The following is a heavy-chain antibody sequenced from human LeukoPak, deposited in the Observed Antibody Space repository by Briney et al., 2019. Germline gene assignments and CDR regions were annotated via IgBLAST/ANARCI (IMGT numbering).Heavy chain of an antibody. CDR3: AKDDRYDFWSGYPDY. J-gene: IGHJ4*02. D-gene: IGHD3-3*01. Sequence: GGSLRLSCAASGFTFSSDAMSWVRQAPGKGLEWVSAISGSGGSTYYADSVKGRFTISRDNSKNTLYLQMNSLRAEDTAVYYCAKDDRYDFWSGYPDYWGQGTLVTVSS. CDR1: GFTFSSDA. CDR2: ISGSGGST. V-gene: IGHV3-23*01.